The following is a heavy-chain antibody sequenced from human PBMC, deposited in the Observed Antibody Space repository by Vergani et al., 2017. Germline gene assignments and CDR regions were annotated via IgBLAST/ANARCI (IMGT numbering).Heavy chain of an antibody. CDR2: IYSGGST. CDR3: ATRGGDYGDYRIDY. Sequence: EVQLVESGGGLVQPGGSLRLSCAASGFTVSSNYMSWVRQAPGKGLEWVSVIYSGGSTYYADSVKGRFTISRHNSKNTLYLQMNSLRAEDTAVYYCATRGGDYGDYRIDYWGQGTPVTVSS. V-gene: IGHV3-53*04. J-gene: IGHJ4*02. CDR1: GFTVSSNY. D-gene: IGHD4-17*01.